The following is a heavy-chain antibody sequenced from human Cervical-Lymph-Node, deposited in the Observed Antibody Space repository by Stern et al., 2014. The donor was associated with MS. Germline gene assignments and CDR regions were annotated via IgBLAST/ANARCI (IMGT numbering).Heavy chain of an antibody. Sequence: VQLVESGGGVVRPGRSLRLSCATSGFTFSRYAVLWVRQAPGQGLEWVAAISYYGSNKFYGDAGKGRFTISRDNSKNTLFLQMNNLRPEDSGVYHCARDRLDGDYVYYYGLDVWGQGTTVTVSS. CDR1: GFTFSRYA. D-gene: IGHD4-17*01. CDR2: ISYYGSNK. V-gene: IGHV3-30-3*01. J-gene: IGHJ6*02. CDR3: ARDRLDGDYVYYYGLDV.